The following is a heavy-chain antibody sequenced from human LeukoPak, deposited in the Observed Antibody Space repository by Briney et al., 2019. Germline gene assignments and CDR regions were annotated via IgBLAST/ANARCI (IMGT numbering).Heavy chain of an antibody. J-gene: IGHJ6*03. D-gene: IGHD6-13*01. CDR1: GYNFPIYW. CDR3: ARQGAAGKYYYYYMDV. CDR2: IYPDDSNT. V-gene: IGHV5-51*01. Sequence: GESLKIFCQGSGYNFPIYWAGWVRQMPGEGLEWMGIIYPDDSNTIYGPSFQGQVTISADKSINTAYLEWSSLKASDTAIYYCARQGAAGKYYYYYMDVWGKGTTVTVSS.